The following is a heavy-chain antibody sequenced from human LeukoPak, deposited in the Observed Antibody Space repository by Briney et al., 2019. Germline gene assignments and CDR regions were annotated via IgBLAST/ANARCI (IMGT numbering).Heavy chain of an antibody. V-gene: IGHV3-66*02. D-gene: IGHD3-10*01. CDR2: LYSDGGT. J-gene: IGHJ4*02. CDR1: GFSVSSSY. Sequence: GGSLRLSCAASGFSVSSSYMNWVRQPPGKGLEWVSLLYSDGGTHYADSVKGRFTISRDSSKNILYLQMNSLRAEDTAVYYCAGGWSYYYFDFRGQGTLVTVSS. CDR3: AGGWSYYYFDF.